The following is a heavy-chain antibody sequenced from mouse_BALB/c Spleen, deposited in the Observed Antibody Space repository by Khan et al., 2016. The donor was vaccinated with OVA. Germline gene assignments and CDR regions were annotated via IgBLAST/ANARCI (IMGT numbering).Heavy chain of an antibody. CDR2: IWSDGSA. CDR3: ARQPYYHYYIMDY. D-gene: IGHD2-10*01. CDR1: GFSLTNYG. V-gene: IGHV2-6-1*01. J-gene: IGHJ4*01. Sequence: VQLKQSGPGLVAPSQSLSITCTTSGFSLTNYGVHWVRQPPGKGLEWLVVIWSDGSATYNSAPKSRLSISKDKSKNQVFLKMNSLQTDDTAMYYCARQPYYHYYIMDYWGQGTSVTVSS.